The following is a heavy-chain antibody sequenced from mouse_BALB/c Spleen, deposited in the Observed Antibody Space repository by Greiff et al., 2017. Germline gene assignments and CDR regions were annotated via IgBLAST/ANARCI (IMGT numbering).Heavy chain of an antibody. V-gene: IGHV5-6*01. J-gene: IGHJ4*01. CDR2: ISSGGSYT. D-gene: IGHD2-2*01. CDR1: GFTFSSYG. CDR3: AREGDGYDPYAMDY. Sequence: EVQLVESGGDLVKPGGSLKLSCAASGFTFSSYGMSWVRQTPDKRLEWVATISSGGSYTYYPDSVKGRFTISRDNAKNTLYLQMSSLKSEDTAMYYCAREGDGYDPYAMDYWGQGTSVTVSS.